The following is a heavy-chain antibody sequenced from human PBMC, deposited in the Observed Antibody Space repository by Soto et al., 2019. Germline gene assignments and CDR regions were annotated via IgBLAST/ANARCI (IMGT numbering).Heavy chain of an antibody. J-gene: IGHJ6*02. CDR3: ARSNYADGYYYGMDV. D-gene: IGHD4-4*01. Sequence: QVQLQESGPGLVKPSQTLSLTCSVSGGSIGSGAYYWSWIRQFPGKGLEWIGYIHHSGSTLYNAALKSRLAMSLDTSKNQFSLKLSSVTAADTALYYCARSNYADGYYYGMDVWGQGTTVSVS. CDR2: IHHSGST. V-gene: IGHV4-31*03. CDR1: GGSIGSGAYY.